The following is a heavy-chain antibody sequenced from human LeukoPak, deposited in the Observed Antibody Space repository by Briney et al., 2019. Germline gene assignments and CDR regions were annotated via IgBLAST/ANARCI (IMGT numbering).Heavy chain of an antibody. Sequence: GGSLRLSCAASGITFINAWMTWVRQTPGKGLEWVANVKQDGSEKYYVDSVKGRFTISRDNAKNSLYLQMNSLRAEDTAVYYCARDYLRYYGSGSYLDIWGQGTMVTVSS. CDR1: GITFINAW. D-gene: IGHD3-10*01. CDR2: VKQDGSEK. V-gene: IGHV3-7*01. CDR3: ARDYLRYYGSGSYLDI. J-gene: IGHJ3*02.